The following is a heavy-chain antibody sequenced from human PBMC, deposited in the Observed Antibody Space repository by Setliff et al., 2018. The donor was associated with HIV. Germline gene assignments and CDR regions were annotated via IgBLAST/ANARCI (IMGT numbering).Heavy chain of an antibody. D-gene: IGHD3-10*01. CDR3: ARRGNYYASAFDY. V-gene: IGHV1-18*01. J-gene: IGHJ4*02. Sequence: WASVKVSCKASGYTFTSYGISWVRQAPGQGLEWMGWISPATDKTNYAQKLQGGLTMTTDTSTSTAYMDLRSLRSDDTAVYYCARRGNYYASAFDYWGQGTLVTVSS. CDR2: ISPATDKT. CDR1: GYTFTSYG.